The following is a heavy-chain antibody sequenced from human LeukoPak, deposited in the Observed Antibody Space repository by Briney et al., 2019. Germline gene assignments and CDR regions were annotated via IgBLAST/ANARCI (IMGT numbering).Heavy chain of an antibody. CDR2: ISYDGSNK. CDR3: ARLDLAYCGGDCYSTPDY. V-gene: IGHV3-30-3*01. J-gene: IGHJ4*02. Sequence: GGSLRLSCAASGFTFSSYAMHWVRQAPGKGLEWVAVISYDGSNKYYADSVKGRFTISRDNSKNTLYLQMNSLRAEDTAVYYCARLDLAYCGGDCYSTPDYWGQGTLVTVSS. CDR1: GFTFSSYA. D-gene: IGHD2-21*02.